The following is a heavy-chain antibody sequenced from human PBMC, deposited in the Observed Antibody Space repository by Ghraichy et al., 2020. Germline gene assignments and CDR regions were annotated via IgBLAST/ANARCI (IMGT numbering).Heavy chain of an antibody. V-gene: IGHV4-30-4*07. CDR2: IYYSGST. J-gene: IGHJ4*02. CDR1: GGSISSGGYS. CDR3: ARVLGTGPSCYFDY. D-gene: IGHD7-27*01. Sequence: SETLSLTCAVSGGSISSGGYSWSWIRQPPGKGLEWIGYIYYSGSTYYNPSLKSRVTISVDTSKNQFSLKLSSVTAADTAVYYCARVLGTGPSCYFDYWGQGTLVTVSS.